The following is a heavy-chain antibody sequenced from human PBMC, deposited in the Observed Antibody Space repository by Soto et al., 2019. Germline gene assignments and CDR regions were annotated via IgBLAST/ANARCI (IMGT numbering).Heavy chain of an antibody. Sequence: SETLSLTCTVSGGSISSGPCSWTWIRQPPGKGLEWLGYIYYSSKTDYNPSLRSRVTISVDRSNNQFSLILTSVTAADSAVYFCARGCSSASCYTGFDPWGQGTLVTVSS. J-gene: IGHJ5*02. CDR2: IYYSSKT. CDR1: GGSISSGPCS. D-gene: IGHD2-2*02. CDR3: ARGCSSASCYTGFDP. V-gene: IGHV4-30-2*01.